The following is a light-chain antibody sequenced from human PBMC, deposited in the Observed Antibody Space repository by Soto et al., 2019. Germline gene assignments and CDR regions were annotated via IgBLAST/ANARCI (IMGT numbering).Light chain of an antibody. CDR2: GAS. V-gene: IGKV3-20*01. CDR3: HQYGRSPWT. Sequence: EIVVTQSPGTLSFSPGERSTLSGRASQSVSSDYLAWYQQKPGQAPRLLIYGASSRATDFPDRFSGSGSGKDFTLTISSLEPEDFAVYYCHQYGRSPWTFGQGTKVDIK. J-gene: IGKJ1*01. CDR1: QSVSSDY.